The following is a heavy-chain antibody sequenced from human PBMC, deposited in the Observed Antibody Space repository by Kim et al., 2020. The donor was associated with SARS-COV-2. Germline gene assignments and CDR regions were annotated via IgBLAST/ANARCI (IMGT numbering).Heavy chain of an antibody. V-gene: IGHV4-31*03. J-gene: IGHJ3*02. D-gene: IGHD2-21*02. CDR1: GGSISSGGYY. CDR2: IYYSGST. Sequence: SETMSLTCTVSGGSISSGGYYWSWIRQHPGKGLEWIGYIYYSGSTYYNPSLKSRVTISVDTSKNQFSLKLSSVTAADTAVYYCARVESIVVVTAMPDAFDIWGQGTMVTVSS. CDR3: ARVESIVVVTAMPDAFDI.